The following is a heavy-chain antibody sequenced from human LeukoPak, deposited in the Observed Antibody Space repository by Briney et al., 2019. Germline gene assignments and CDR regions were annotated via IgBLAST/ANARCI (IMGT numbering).Heavy chain of an antibody. CDR2: IYYSGST. J-gene: IGHJ4*02. CDR1: GGSISSYY. D-gene: IGHD3-10*01. Sequence: SETLSLTCTVSGGSISSYYWSWIRQPPGKGLEWIGYIYYSGSTNYNPSLKSRVTISVDTSKNQFSLKLSSVTAADTAVYYCARGVRGSYYTTPLDWGQGTLVTVSS. V-gene: IGHV4-59*01. CDR3: ARGVRGSYYTTPLD.